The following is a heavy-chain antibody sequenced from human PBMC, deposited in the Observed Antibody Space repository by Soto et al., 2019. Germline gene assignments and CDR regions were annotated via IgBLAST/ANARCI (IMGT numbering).Heavy chain of an antibody. CDR3: ARDGWAIFGVVIQTPYYYGMDV. D-gene: IGHD3-3*01. Sequence: ASVKVSCKASGYTFTSYGISWVRQAPGQGLEWMGWISAYNGNTNYAQKLQGRVTMTTDTSTSTAYMELRSLRSDDTAVYYCARDGWAIFGVVIQTPYYYGMDVWGQGTTVTV. CDR2: ISAYNGNT. J-gene: IGHJ6*02. V-gene: IGHV1-18*04. CDR1: GYTFTSYG.